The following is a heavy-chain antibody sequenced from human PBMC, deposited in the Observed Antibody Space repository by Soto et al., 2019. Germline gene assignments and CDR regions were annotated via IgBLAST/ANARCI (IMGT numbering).Heavy chain of an antibody. V-gene: IGHV3-7*03. Sequence: EVQLVESGGGLVQPGGSLRLSCAASGFTFSSCWMSWVRQAPGKGLEWVANIKQDGSEKYYVDSVKGRFTISRDNAKNSLYLQMNSLRAEDTAVYYCARGLPLLDYWGQGTLVTVSS. CDR2: IKQDGSEK. CDR1: GFTFSSCW. CDR3: ARGLPLLDY. J-gene: IGHJ4*02.